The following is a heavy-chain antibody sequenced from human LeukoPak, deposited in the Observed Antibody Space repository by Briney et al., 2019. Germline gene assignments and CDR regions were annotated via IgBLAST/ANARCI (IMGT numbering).Heavy chain of an antibody. Sequence: PSETLSLTCTVSGGSISSYYWSWIRQPPGKGLGWIGYIYYSGSTNYNPSLKSRVTISVDTSKNQFSLKLSSVTAADTAVYYCARANNWGPAYFDYWGQGTLVTVSS. CDR3: ARANNWGPAYFDY. J-gene: IGHJ4*02. D-gene: IGHD7-27*01. CDR2: IYYSGST. CDR1: GGSISSYY. V-gene: IGHV4-59*01.